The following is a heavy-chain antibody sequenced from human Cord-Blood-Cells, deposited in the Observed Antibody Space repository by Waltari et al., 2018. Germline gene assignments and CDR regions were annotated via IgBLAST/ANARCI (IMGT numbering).Heavy chain of an antibody. J-gene: IGHJ4*02. CDR1: GYNYTGYY. D-gene: IGHD1-7*01. Sequence: HVHLVQSAAEAKKTAASLKVSCKASGYNYTGYYMHWVRQAPGQGLEWMGWINPNSGGTNYAQKFQGRVTMTRDTSISTAYMELSRLRSDDTAVYYCARVSELPFDYWGQGTLVTVSS. CDR2: INPNSGGT. CDR3: ARVSELPFDY. V-gene: IGHV1-2*02.